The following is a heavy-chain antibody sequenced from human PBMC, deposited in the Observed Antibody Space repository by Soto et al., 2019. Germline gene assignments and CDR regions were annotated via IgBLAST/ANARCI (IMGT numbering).Heavy chain of an antibody. J-gene: IGHJ4*02. CDR2: MNPNSGNK. CDR1: GYTFTSYD. Sequence: QVQLVQSGAEVKKPGDSVKVSCKASGYTFTSYDINWVRQATGQGLEWMGWMNPNSGNKGYAQKFKGRVTMTRNTSVSTAYMEVSSLVSEDTAVYYCARELAGRSKAYWGQGTRVTVSS. CDR3: ARELAGRSKAY. V-gene: IGHV1-8*01. D-gene: IGHD6-19*01.